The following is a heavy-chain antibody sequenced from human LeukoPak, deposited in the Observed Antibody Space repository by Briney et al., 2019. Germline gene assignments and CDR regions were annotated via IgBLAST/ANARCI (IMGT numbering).Heavy chain of an antibody. CDR2: IYPGDSDT. Sequence: LGESLKISCKGSGYSFTSYWIGWVRQMPGKGLEWMGIIYPGDSDTRYSPSFQGQVTISADKSISTAYLQWSSLKASDTAMYYCARLSTYCGGDCYSTGTYYYYGMDVWGQGTTVTVS. J-gene: IGHJ6*02. V-gene: IGHV5-51*01. CDR3: ARLSTYCGGDCYSTGTYYYYGMDV. D-gene: IGHD2-21*02. CDR1: GYSFTSYW.